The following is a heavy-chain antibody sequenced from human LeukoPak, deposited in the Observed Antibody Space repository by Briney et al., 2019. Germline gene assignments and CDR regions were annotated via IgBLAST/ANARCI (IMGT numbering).Heavy chain of an antibody. CDR2: IYPGDSDT. CDR3: ARKNTYYDFWSGYSY. CDR1: GYSFTSYW. D-gene: IGHD3-3*01. J-gene: IGHJ4*02. V-gene: IGHV5-51*01. Sequence: GESLKISCKGSGYSFTSYWIGWVRQMPGKGLEWMGIIYPGDSDTRYCPSFQGQVTISADKSISTAYLQWSSLKASDTAMYYCARKNTYYDFWSGYSYWGQGTLVTVSS.